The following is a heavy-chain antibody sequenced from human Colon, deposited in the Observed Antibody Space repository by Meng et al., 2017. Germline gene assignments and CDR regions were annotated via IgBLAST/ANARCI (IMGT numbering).Heavy chain of an antibody. CDR1: GFTFGSYW. D-gene: IGHD3-16*01. J-gene: IGHJ4*02. Sequence: GESLKISCAASGFTFGSYWMHWVRQAPGKGLVWVSRIDSDGRDPSYADSVKGRFTISRDNAKNTLFLQMNSLRAEVTAVYYCARALGYSPFWGQGTLVTVSS. CDR2: IDSDGRDP. CDR3: ARALGYSPF. V-gene: IGHV3-74*01.